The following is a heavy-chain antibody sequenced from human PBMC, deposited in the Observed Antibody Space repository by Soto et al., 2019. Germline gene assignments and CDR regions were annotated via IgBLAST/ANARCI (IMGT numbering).Heavy chain of an antibody. V-gene: IGHV3-30-3*01. CDR1: GFTFSSYA. Sequence: GGSLRLSCAASGFTFSSYAMHWVRQAPGKGLEWVAVISYDGSNKYYADSVKGRFTISRDNSKNTLYLQMNSLRAEDTAVYYCARDMGYCISTSCYVDYYYYYGMDVWGQGTTVTVS. CDR3: ARDMGYCISTSCYVDYYYYYGMDV. CDR2: ISYDGSNK. D-gene: IGHD2-2*01. J-gene: IGHJ6*01.